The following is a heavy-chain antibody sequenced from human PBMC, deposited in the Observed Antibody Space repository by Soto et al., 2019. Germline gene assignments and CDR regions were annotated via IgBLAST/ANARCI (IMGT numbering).Heavy chain of an antibody. CDR3: ARGPPLDY. J-gene: IGHJ4*02. CDR1: GCSISNYY. CDR2: IYYSGST. D-gene: IGHD3-16*02. Sequence: SGTLSLTCTLSGCSISNYYWSWIRQPPGKGLEWIGYIYYSGSTNYNPSLKSRITISVDTSKNQFSLKVSSVTAADTAVYYCARGPPLDYWGQGTLVTVSS. V-gene: IGHV4-59*01.